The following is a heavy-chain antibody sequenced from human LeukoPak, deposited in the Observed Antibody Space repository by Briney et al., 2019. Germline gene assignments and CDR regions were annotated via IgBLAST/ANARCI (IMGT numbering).Heavy chain of an antibody. J-gene: IGHJ4*02. D-gene: IGHD5-18*01. CDR1: GFNVSSYS. CDR3: ARDGAMVNESADY. CDR2: ISSSSSYI. V-gene: IGHV3-21*01. Sequence: GGSLRLSCAASGFNVSSYSMNWVRQAPGKGLEWVSSISSSSSYIYYADSVKGRFTISRDNAKNSLYLQMNSLRAEDTAVYYCARDGAMVNESADYWGQGTLVTVSS.